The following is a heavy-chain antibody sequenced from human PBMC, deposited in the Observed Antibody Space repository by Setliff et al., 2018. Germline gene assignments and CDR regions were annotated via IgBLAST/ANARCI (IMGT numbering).Heavy chain of an antibody. V-gene: IGHV4-38-2*02. CDR2: IGHTGSI. CDR3: ARDLGHGGDSDY. J-gene: IGHJ4*02. Sequence: PSETLSLTCTFSGYSISSGYIWGWIRQPPGKGLEWVGNIGHTGSINYNPSLKSRLTMSRDTSKNQVSLKLNSVTATDTAVYYCARDLGHGGDSDYWGQGILVTVSS. D-gene: IGHD2-21*02. CDR1: GYSISSGYI.